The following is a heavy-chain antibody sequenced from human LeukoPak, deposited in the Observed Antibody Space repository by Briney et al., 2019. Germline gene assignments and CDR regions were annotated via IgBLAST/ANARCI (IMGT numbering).Heavy chain of an antibody. Sequence: SGGSLRLSCAASGLTFSSYGMHWVRQAPGKGLEWVAFIRYDGSNKYYADSVKGRFTISRDNSKNTLYLQMNSLRAEDTSVYYCARVFRPSLTVFIIRGAFDIWGQGTMVTVSS. CDR1: GLTFSSYG. D-gene: IGHD3-3*01. V-gene: IGHV3-30*02. J-gene: IGHJ3*02. CDR3: ARVFRPSLTVFIIRGAFDI. CDR2: IRYDGSNK.